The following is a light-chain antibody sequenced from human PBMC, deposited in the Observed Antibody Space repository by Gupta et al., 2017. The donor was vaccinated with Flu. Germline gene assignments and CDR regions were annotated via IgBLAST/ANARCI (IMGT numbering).Light chain of an antibody. CDR1: SSDVGTYNR. Sequence: QSALTQPPSVSGSPGQSVTISCTGTSSDVGTYNRVSWYQQSPGPAPQLMIYEVSNPPSGVPGRFSWAKAGNTASLTISGLQGEDEADYYCSSYTSSYTFVFGTGTKVTVL. J-gene: IGLJ1*01. CDR3: SSYTSSYTFV. CDR2: EVS. V-gene: IGLV2-18*02.